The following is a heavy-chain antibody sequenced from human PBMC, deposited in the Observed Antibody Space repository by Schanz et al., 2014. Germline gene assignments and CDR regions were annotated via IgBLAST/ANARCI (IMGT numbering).Heavy chain of an antibody. CDR1: GFTLSSYG. D-gene: IGHD3-10*01. CDR2: IKKDGSEK. V-gene: IGHV3-7*03. CDR3: ARIGGSVFDY. J-gene: IGHJ4*02. Sequence: VRLVESGGGVVQPGRSLRLSCAASGFTLSSYGMHWVRQAPGKGLEWVANIKKDGSEKYYVDSVKGRFTISRDNAKNSLFLQMNSLRAEDTAVYYCARIGGSVFDYWAQGTLVTVSS.